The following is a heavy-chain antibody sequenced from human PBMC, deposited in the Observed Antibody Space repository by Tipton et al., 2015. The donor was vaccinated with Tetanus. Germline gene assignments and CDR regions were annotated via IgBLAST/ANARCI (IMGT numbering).Heavy chain of an antibody. CDR3: ARGDCSSTSCYTGNWFDP. CDR1: GGTFSSYA. D-gene: IGHD2-2*02. Sequence: QVQLVQSGAEVKKPGSSVKVSCKASGGTFSSYAISWVRQAPGQGLEWMGGIIPIFGTANYAQKFQGRVTITADKSTSTTYMELSSLRSEDTAVYYCARGDCSSTSCYTGNWFDPWGQGTLVTVSS. V-gene: IGHV1-69*06. CDR2: IIPIFGTA. J-gene: IGHJ5*02.